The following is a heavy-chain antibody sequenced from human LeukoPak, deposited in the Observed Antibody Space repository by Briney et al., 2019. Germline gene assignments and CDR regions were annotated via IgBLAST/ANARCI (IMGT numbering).Heavy chain of an antibody. J-gene: IGHJ6*03. CDR1: GGSFSGYY. D-gene: IGHD5-18*01. CDR2: INHSGST. V-gene: IGHV4-34*01. Sequence: PSETLSLTCAVYGGSFSGYYWSWIRQPPGKGLEWIGGINHSGSTNYNPSLKSRVTISVDTSKNQFSLKLSSVTAADTAVYYCARRRGYSYGYHYYYYYYMDVWGKGTTVTISS. CDR3: ARRRGYSYGYHYYYYYYMDV.